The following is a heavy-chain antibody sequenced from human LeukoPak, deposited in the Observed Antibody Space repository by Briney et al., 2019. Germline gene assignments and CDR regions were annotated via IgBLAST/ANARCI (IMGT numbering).Heavy chain of an antibody. V-gene: IGHV5-51*01. D-gene: IGHD5-12*01. J-gene: IGHJ4*02. CDR3: ARHPPSGYDYYFDY. CDR1: GYSFTNYW. CDR2: IYPGDSDT. Sequence: GESLKISCKGSGYSFTNYWIGWVRQMSGKGLEWMGIIYPGDSDTRYSPSFQGQVTISADKPISTAYLQWSSLKASDTAIYFCARHPPSGYDYYFDYWGQGALITVSS.